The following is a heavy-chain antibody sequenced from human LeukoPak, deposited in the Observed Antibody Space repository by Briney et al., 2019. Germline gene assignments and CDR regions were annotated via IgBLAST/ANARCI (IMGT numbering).Heavy chain of an antibody. Sequence: PGGSLRLSCAASGFTFDDYAMHWVRQAPGKGLEWVSGISWNSGSIGYADSVKGRFTISRDNAKNSLYLQMNSLRAEDTALYYCAKDTLAAAGSPFDYWGQGTLVTVSS. J-gene: IGHJ4*02. V-gene: IGHV3-9*01. CDR1: GFTFDDYA. CDR2: ISWNSGSI. CDR3: AKDTLAAAGSPFDY. D-gene: IGHD6-13*01.